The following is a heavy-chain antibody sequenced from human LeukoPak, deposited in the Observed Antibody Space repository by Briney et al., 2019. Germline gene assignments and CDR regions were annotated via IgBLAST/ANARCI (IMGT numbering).Heavy chain of an antibody. Sequence: GGSLRLSCAASGFTFSSYDMHWVRQAPGKGLEWVAVILYDGTNKYYADSVKGRFTISRDNSKHTLSLQMNGLSDEDTAVYFCARDARLLATMSFDSWGQGTLVTVSS. V-gene: IGHV3-33*05. CDR1: GFTFSSYD. CDR2: ILYDGTNK. D-gene: IGHD5-12*01. CDR3: ARDARLLATMSFDS. J-gene: IGHJ4*02.